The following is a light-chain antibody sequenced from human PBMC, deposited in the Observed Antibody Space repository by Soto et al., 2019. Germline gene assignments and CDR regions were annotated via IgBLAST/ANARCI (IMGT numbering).Light chain of an antibody. CDR2: GAS. CDR1: QNILSN. Sequence: EIVMTQSPATLSVSPGERATLSCRASQNILSNLAWYQQKPDQAPRLLIYGASTRATGIPARFSGSGSGTEFTLTISSLQSEDFEIYYCQQYNNWPITFGQGTRLEIK. V-gene: IGKV3-15*01. CDR3: QQYNNWPIT. J-gene: IGKJ5*01.